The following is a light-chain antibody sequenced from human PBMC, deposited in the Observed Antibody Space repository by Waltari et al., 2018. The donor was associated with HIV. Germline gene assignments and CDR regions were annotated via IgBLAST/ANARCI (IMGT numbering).Light chain of an antibody. CDR3: QHRHSWPLS. J-gene: IGKJ4*01. V-gene: IGKV3-11*01. Sequence: DIALTQSPVYLSLSPGDRATLSCRANLTIVTYLGWYQQKPGQGPSLLIYDASKRVTGVPVRFSGSGSGTDFSLIINTIQPEDSAVYYCQHRHSWPLSFGGGTKVEI. CDR2: DAS. CDR1: LTIVTY.